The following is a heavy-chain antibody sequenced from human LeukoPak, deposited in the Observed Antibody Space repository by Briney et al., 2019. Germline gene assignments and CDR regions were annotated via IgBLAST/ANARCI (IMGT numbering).Heavy chain of an antibody. CDR1: GFTFSSYA. CDR2: ISGSGGST. Sequence: GGSLRLSCAASGFTFSSYAVSWVRQAPGKGLEWVSAISGSGGSTYYADSVKGRFTISRDNSMNTLYLQMNSLRAEDTAVYYCAKRGHDFWSGYYNDYYYGMDVWGQGTTVTVSS. V-gene: IGHV3-23*01. D-gene: IGHD3-3*01. J-gene: IGHJ6*02. CDR3: AKRGHDFWSGYYNDYYYGMDV.